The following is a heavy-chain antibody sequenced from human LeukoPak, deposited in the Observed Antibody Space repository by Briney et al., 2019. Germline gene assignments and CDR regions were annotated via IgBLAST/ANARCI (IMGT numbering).Heavy chain of an antibody. CDR3: ATGSLRLGEFSLGY. Sequence: GASVKVSCKVSGHTLTELSMHWVRQAPGKGLEWMGRFDPEDGETVYAQRFQGRVTMTEDTSTDTAYMELSSLRSEDTAVYYCATGSLRLGEFSLGYWGQGTLVTVSS. D-gene: IGHD3-16*02. CDR2: FDPEDGET. J-gene: IGHJ4*02. CDR1: GHTLTELS. V-gene: IGHV1-24*01.